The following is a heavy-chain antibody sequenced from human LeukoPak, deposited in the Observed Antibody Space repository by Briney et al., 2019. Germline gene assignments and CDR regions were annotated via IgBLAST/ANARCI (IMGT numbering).Heavy chain of an antibody. CDR2: IGHDGRNI. CDR1: GFTFSRYG. Sequence: GRSLRLSCAVSGFTFSRYGMHWVRQAPGKGLEWVAVIGHDGRNIHYADSVKGRFTISRDNAKNSLYLQMISLRDEDTAVYYCARSTVVSPWGQGTLVTVSS. CDR3: ARSTVVSP. V-gene: IGHV3-33*08. J-gene: IGHJ5*02. D-gene: IGHD4-23*01.